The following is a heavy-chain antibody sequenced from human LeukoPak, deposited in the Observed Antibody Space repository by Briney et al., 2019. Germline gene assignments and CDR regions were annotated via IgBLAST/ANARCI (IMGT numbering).Heavy chain of an antibody. Sequence: PSETLSLTCAVYGGSLSGYYWTWIRQPPGKGLEWIGEINHSGKTNYYASLKSRVTISVDTSNDQFSLKLTSVTAADTAVYYCARLEQASRLPRGYSGYGPYYYYGMDFWGQGTTVTVSS. J-gene: IGHJ6*02. CDR3: ARLEQASRLPRGYSGYGPYYYYGMDF. V-gene: IGHV4-34*01. D-gene: IGHD5-12*01. CDR2: INHSGKT. CDR1: GGSLSGYY.